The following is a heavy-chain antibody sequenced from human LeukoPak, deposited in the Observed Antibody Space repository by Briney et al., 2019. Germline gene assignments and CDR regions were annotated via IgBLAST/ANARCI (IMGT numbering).Heavy chain of an antibody. Sequence: GGSLRLSCAASGFTFSSYGMHWVRQAPGKGLEWVANIKQDGSEKYYVDSVKGRFTISRDNAKNSLYLQMNSLRAEDTAVYYCAREELELLRYYYYYMDVWGKGTTVTVSS. CDR2: IKQDGSEK. D-gene: IGHD1-26*01. CDR3: AREELELLRYYYYYMDV. CDR1: GFTFSSYG. J-gene: IGHJ6*03. V-gene: IGHV3-7*01.